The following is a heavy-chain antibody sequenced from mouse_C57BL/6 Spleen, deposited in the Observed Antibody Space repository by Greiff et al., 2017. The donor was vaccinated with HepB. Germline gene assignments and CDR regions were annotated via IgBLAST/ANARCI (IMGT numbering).Heavy chain of an antibody. CDR2: IDPSDSYT. CDR1: GYTFTSYW. V-gene: IGHV1-59*01. D-gene: IGHD2-1*01. Sequence: VQLQQPGAELVRPGTSVKLSCKASGYTFTSYWMHWVKQRPGQGLEWIGVIDPSDSYTNYNQKFKGKATLTVDTSSSTAYMQLSSLTSEDSAVYYCAQGSLLRYFDVWGTGTTVTVSS. J-gene: IGHJ1*03. CDR3: AQGSLLRYFDV.